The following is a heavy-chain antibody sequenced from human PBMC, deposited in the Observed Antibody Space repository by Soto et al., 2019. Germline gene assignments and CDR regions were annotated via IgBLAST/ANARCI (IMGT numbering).Heavy chain of an antibody. CDR3: AREISRY. CDR2: INACNGNT. V-gene: IGHV1-3*01. Sequence: QVQLVQSGAEVKKPGASVKVSCKASGYTFTSYAMHWVRQAPGQRLEWMGWINACNGNTKYSQKFQGRVTITRDTSASTAYMELSSLRSEDTAVYYCAREISRYWGQGTLVTVSS. CDR1: GYTFTSYA. D-gene: IGHD2-15*01. J-gene: IGHJ4*02.